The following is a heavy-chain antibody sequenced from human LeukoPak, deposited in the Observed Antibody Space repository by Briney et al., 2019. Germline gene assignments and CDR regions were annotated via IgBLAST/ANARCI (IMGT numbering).Heavy chain of an antibody. V-gene: IGHV3-23*01. CDR3: AKGKSTYYFDY. Sequence: GGSLRLSCAASGFTFSTYGMAWVRQAPGKGLEWVSLISGSGGSTYFADSVKGRFTISRDNSNNTVYLQMNSLRADDTAVYYCAKGKSTYYFDYWGQGTLVTVSS. J-gene: IGHJ4*02. D-gene: IGHD3-10*01. CDR2: ISGSGGST. CDR1: GFTFSTYG.